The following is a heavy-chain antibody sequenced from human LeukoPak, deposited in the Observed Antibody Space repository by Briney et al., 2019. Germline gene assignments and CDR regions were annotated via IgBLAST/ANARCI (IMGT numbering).Heavy chain of an antibody. CDR2: IYYGGST. Sequence: GSLRLSCAASGFTFSSYSMNWVRQAPGKGLEWIASIYYGGSTYYNPSLKSRVTISVDTSKNQFSLKLSSVTAADTAVYYCAIGPPYAPGVLDVWGKGTTVTISS. V-gene: IGHV4-59*08. CDR3: AIGPPYAPGVLDV. J-gene: IGHJ6*04. D-gene: IGHD7-27*01. CDR1: GFTFSSYS.